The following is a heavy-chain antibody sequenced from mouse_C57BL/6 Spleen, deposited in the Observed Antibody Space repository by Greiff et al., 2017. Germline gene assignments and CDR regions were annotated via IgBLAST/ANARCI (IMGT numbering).Heavy chain of an antibody. CDR3: ARRSNYPDY. CDR2: ISSGSSTI. Sequence: EVQLVESGGGLVKPGGSLKLSCAASGFTFSDYGMHWVRQAPEKGLEWVAYISSGSSTIYYADTVKGRFTISRDNAKNTRFLQMTSLRSEDTAMYYCARRSNYPDYWGQGTTLTVSS. CDR1: GFTFSDYG. J-gene: IGHJ2*01. D-gene: IGHD1-1*01. V-gene: IGHV5-17*01.